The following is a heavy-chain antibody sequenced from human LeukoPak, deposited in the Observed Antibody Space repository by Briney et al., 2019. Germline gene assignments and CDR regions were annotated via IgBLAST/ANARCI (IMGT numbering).Heavy chain of an antibody. CDR3: ARQPPSTAGAFDI. CDR1: GGSTSSYY. J-gene: IGHJ3*02. V-gene: IGHV4-59*08. D-gene: IGHD2-2*01. CDR2: SYYSGST. Sequence: PSETLSLSCTVSGGSTSSYYWSWMRQAPGKGLEWIGHSYYSGSTNYNPSLKSRVTISVDPSKNQVSLKLSSVTAADTAVYYCARQPPSTAGAFDIWGQGTMVTVSS.